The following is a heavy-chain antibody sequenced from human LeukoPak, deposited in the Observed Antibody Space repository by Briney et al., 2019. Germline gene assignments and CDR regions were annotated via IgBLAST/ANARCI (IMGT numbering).Heavy chain of an antibody. J-gene: IGHJ3*02. D-gene: IGHD3-3*01. CDR3: ARAGPDYDFWSGYSAKDAFDI. Sequence: ASVKVSCKASGGTFSSYAISWVRQAPGQGLEWMGWISAYNGNTNYAQKLQGRVTMTTDTSTSTAYMELRSLRSDDTAVYYCARAGPDYDFWSGYSAKDAFDIWGQGTMVTVSS. CDR1: GGTFSSYA. V-gene: IGHV1-18*01. CDR2: ISAYNGNT.